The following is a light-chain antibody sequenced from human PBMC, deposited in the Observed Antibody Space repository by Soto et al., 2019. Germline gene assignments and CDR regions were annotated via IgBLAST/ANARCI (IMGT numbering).Light chain of an antibody. V-gene: IGKV1-39*01. CDR2: AAS. CDR1: QSISSY. CDR3: QQSYSTPLT. Sequence: DIQMTQSPSSLSASVGDRVIITCRASQSISSYLNWYQQKPGKAPKLLIYAASSLQSGVPSRFSGSGSGTDFTLTISSLQPEDFATYYCQQSYSTPLTFGGGTEVEI. J-gene: IGKJ4*01.